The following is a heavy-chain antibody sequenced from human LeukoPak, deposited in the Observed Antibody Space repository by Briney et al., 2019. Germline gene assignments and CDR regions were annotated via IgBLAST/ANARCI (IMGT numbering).Heavy chain of an antibody. CDR2: IYPADSDT. CDR1: GYNFATYW. V-gene: IGHV5-51*01. J-gene: IGHJ4*02. CDR3: VRRAATTPHPYFDY. Sequence: GESLKISCKSSGYNFATYWIGWVRQMPAKGLEFMGIIYPADSDTTYSPSFQGQVTISANKSITTAYLQWSSLKASDTAIYYCVRRAATTPHPYFDYWGQGTLVTVSS. D-gene: IGHD5-12*01.